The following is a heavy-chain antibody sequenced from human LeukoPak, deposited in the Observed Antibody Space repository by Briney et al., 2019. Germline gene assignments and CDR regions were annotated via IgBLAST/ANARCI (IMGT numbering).Heavy chain of an antibody. CDR2: IYSGGST. J-gene: IGHJ5*02. CDR3: ARDRQGVWFDP. Sequence: GGSLRLSCAASGFTVSSNYMSWVRQAPGKGLEWVSVIYSGGSTYNADSVKGRFTISRDNSKNTLYLQMNSLRAEDTAVYYCARDRQGVWFDPWGQGTLVTVSS. CDR1: GFTVSSNY. V-gene: IGHV3-66*01. D-gene: IGHD6-13*01.